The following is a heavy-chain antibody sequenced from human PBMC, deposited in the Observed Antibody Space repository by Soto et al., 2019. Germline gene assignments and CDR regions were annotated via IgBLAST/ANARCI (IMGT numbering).Heavy chain of an antibody. J-gene: IGHJ3*02. CDR2: ILPIFGTA. V-gene: IGHV1-69*14. Sequence: QVQLVQSGAEVKKPGSSVKVSCKASGGTFSPSSINWLRQAPGQRPEWMGNILPIFGTADYAQKFRDRVTITADKSTNTAYMELRSLFSEDVAVYYCELGHEFGGNSDAFDIWGQGTVVTFSS. D-gene: IGHD3-10*01. CDR1: GGTFSPSS. CDR3: ELGHEFGGNSDAFDI.